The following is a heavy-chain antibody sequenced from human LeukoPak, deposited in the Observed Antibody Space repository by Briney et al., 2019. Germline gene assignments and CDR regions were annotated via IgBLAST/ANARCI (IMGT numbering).Heavy chain of an antibody. CDR1: GGSISSSSYY. V-gene: IGHV4-39*07. J-gene: IGHJ4*02. CDR3: ARDLHETFPFPERGRHDY. D-gene: IGHD3-16*01. CDR2: IYYSGST. Sequence: SETLSLTCTVSGGSISSSSYYWGWIRQPPGKGLEWIGSIYYSGSTYYNPSLKSRVTISVDTSKNQFSLKLSSVTAADTAVYYCARDLHETFPFPERGRHDYWGQGTLVTVSS.